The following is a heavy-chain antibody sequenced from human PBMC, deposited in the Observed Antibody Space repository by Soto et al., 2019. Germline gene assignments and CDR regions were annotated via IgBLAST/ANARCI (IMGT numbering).Heavy chain of an antibody. CDR2: IYYSGRT. Sequence: SETLSLTCTVSGDSISSYYWTWIRQPPGKGLEYIGYIYYSGRTYYNPSLKSRDTISVDTSKNQFSLKLSSVTAADTAVYYCARGHLGITTTGTWYDFDYWGQGTLVTVSS. D-gene: IGHD6-13*01. CDR3: ARGHLGITTTGTWYDFDY. CDR1: GDSISSYY. J-gene: IGHJ4*02. V-gene: IGHV4-59*01.